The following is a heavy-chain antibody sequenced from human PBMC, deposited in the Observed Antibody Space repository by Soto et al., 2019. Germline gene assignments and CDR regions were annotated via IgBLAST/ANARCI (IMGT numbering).Heavy chain of an antibody. Sequence: GSLRLSCAASGFTFISYAMSWVRQAPGKGLEWVSAISGSGGSTYYADSVKGRFTISRDNSKNTLYLQMNSLRAEDTAVYYCAKFRGVAAAGRSPSYDYWGQGTLVTVSS. CDR2: ISGSGGST. J-gene: IGHJ4*02. D-gene: IGHD6-13*01. CDR3: AKFRGVAAAGRSPSYDY. V-gene: IGHV3-23*01. CDR1: GFTFISYA.